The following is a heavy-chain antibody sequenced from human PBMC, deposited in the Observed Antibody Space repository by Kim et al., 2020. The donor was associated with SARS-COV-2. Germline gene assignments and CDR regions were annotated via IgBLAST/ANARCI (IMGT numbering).Heavy chain of an antibody. CDR1: GYTFTSYD. CDR2: ISAYNGNT. D-gene: IGHD3-3*01. CDR3: ASGNNYDFWSGYKY. J-gene: IGHJ4*02. V-gene: IGHV1-18*01. Sequence: ASVKVSCKASGYTFTSYDISWVRQAPGQGLEWMGWISAYNGNTNYAQKLQGRVTMTTDTSTSTAYMELRSLRSDDTAVYYCASGNNYDFWSGYKYWGQGTLVTVSS.